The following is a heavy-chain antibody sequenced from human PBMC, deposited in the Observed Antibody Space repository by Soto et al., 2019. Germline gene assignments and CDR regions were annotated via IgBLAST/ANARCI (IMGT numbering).Heavy chain of an antibody. J-gene: IGHJ6*02. CDR3: ARAYTGRLPRRADYYYALDV. CDR2: ISARGGSS. Sequence: EVQLLESGGGLVQPGGSLRLACAASGFSFNSYAMVWVRQAPGKGLEWVSVISARGGSSYFADPVKGRFTISRDTSRNSMLLQMNSVTVGDTAVYYCARAYTGRLPRRADYYYALDVWGQGIMVTVSS. CDR1: GFSFNSYA. D-gene: IGHD2-15*01. V-gene: IGHV3-23*01.